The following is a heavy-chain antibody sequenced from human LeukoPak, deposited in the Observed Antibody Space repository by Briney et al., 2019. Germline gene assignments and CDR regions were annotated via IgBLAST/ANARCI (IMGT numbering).Heavy chain of an antibody. CDR2: IKEDGSEK. Sequence: GGSLRLSCAASGVTLSRYWMTWVRQAPGKGLEWVASIKEDGSEKYSVDSVKGRFTISRDNAKNSLFLQMNSLRAEDTAVYYCARAEGGYDILTGYFPDYWGQGTLVTVSS. CDR1: GVTLSRYW. V-gene: IGHV3-7*01. D-gene: IGHD3-9*01. J-gene: IGHJ4*02. CDR3: ARAEGGYDILTGYFPDY.